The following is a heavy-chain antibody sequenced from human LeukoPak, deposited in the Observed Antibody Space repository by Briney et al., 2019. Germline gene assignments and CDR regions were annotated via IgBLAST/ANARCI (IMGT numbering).Heavy chain of an antibody. CDR3: ARASGPFDY. V-gene: IGHV3-74*01. CDR1: GFTFNTYW. D-gene: IGHD3-10*01. J-gene: IGHJ4*02. CDR2: INLDGSST. Sequence: GGSLRLSCAASGFTFNTYWMHWVRQAPGKGLVWVSRINLDGSSTTYADSVKGRFTISRDNAKNMLYLQMNSLRAEDTAVYSCARASGPFDYWGQGTLVTVSS.